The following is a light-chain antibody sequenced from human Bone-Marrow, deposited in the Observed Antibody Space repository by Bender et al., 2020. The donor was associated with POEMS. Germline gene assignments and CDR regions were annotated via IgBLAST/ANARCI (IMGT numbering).Light chain of an antibody. J-gene: IGLJ3*02. CDR1: SSNIGAGHN. CDR2: RNN. Sequence: QSVLTQPPSVSGAPGQRVTISCTGSSSNIGAGHNVHWYQQVPGTAPTLLIYRNNQRPSGVPDRFSGSKSGTSASLALTGLPSDDEAIYFCVAWDASLNGWVFGGGTKLTVL. V-gene: IGLV1-50*01. CDR3: VAWDASLNGWV.